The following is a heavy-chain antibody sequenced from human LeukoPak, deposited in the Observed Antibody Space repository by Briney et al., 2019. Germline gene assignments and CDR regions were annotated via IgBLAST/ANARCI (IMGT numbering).Heavy chain of an antibody. D-gene: IGHD6-13*01. CDR2: ISGSGDTT. J-gene: IGHJ4*02. CDR1: GFTFTTYA. Sequence: GGSLRLSCAASGFTFTTYAMIWVRQAPGKGLEWVSGISGSGDTTYYADSVKGRFSISRDNSKNTLYLQMNSLRAEDTAVYYCAKFRMRAAAGTGGDYWGQGTLVTVSS. V-gene: IGHV3-23*01. CDR3: AKFRMRAAAGTGGDY.